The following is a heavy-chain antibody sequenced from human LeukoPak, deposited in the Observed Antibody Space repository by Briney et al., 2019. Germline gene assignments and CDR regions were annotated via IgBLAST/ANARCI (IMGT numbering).Heavy chain of an antibody. CDR1: GYNFNTFW. J-gene: IGHJ4*02. CDR3: VRRRGSSWKGGFDY. CDR2: IYPGDSDT. V-gene: IGHV5-51*01. D-gene: IGHD6-13*01. Sequence: GESLKISCEGSGYNFNTFWIGWVRQKPGEGLEWVGIIYPGDSDTKYSPAVQGQVTISADKPITTAYLQWSSLKASDTAMYYCVRRRGSSWKGGFDYWGQGTLVTVSS.